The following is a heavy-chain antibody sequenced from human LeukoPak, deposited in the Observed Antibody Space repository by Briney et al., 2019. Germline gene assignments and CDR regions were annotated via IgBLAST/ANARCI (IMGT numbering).Heavy chain of an antibody. CDR1: GGSISSYY. Sequence: SETLSLTCTVSGGSISSYYWSWIRQPAGKGLEWIGRIYTSGSTNYNPSLKSRVTISVDTSKNQFSLKLSSVTAADTAVYYCARGFSYYYGSGSYYNVGFDYWGQGTLVTVSS. CDR3: ARGFSYYYGSGSYYNVGFDY. V-gene: IGHV4-4*07. D-gene: IGHD3-10*01. CDR2: IYTSGST. J-gene: IGHJ4*02.